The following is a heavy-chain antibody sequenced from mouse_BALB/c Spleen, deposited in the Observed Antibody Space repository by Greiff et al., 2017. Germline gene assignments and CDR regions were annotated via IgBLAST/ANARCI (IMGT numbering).Heavy chain of an antibody. V-gene: IGHV2-6-2*01. CDR1: GFSLTSYG. CDR3: ARQWGNYPYYYAMDY. D-gene: IGHD2-1*01. Sequence: QVQLKQSGPDLVAPSQSLSITCTVSGFSLTSYGVHWVRQPPGKGLEWLVVIWSDGSTTYNSALKSRLSISKDNSKSQVFLKMNSLQTDDTAMYYCARQWGNYPYYYAMDYCGQGTSVTVSA. J-gene: IGHJ4*01. CDR2: IWSDGST.